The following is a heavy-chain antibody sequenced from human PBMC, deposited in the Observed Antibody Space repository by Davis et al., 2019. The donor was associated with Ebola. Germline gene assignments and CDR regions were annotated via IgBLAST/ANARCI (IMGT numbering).Heavy chain of an antibody. CDR3: VTSRWFDP. J-gene: IGHJ5*02. CDR1: GNTLRNLS. Sequence: AASVKVSCKVSGNTLRNLSIYWVRHAPGVGLAWMGGFNPEDSEAIYAQKFQGRVIVTEDTSTETAYMELTSLKFEDTAIYYCVTSRWFDPWGQGTLVTVSS. D-gene: IGHD2-2*01. V-gene: IGHV1-24*01. CDR2: FNPEDSEA.